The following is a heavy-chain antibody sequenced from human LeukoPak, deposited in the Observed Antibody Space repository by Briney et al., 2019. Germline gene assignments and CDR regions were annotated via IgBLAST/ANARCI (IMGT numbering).Heavy chain of an antibody. CDR3: ARAPASY. CDR2: INHSGST. D-gene: IGHD2-15*01. V-gene: IGHV4-34*01. J-gene: IGHJ4*02. Sequence: SETLSLTCAAYGGSFSGYYWSWIRQPPGKGLEWIGEINHSGSTNYNPSLKSRVTISVDTSKNQFSLKLSSVTAADTAVYYCARAPASYWGQGTLVTVSS. CDR1: GGSFSGYY.